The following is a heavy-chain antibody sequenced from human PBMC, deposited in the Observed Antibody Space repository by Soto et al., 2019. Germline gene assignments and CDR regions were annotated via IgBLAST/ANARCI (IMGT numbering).Heavy chain of an antibody. CDR2: IYSGGST. J-gene: IGHJ6*03. D-gene: IGHD3-3*01. CDR3: ARENYDFWSGYPSPGDYYYYMDV. CDR1: GFTVSSNY. V-gene: IGHV3-53*04. Sequence: GGSLRLSCAASGFTVSSNYMSWVRQAPGKGLEWVSVIYSGGSTYYADSVKGRFTISRNNSKNTLYLQMNSLRAEDTAVYYCARENYDFWSGYPSPGDYYYYMDVWGKGTTVTVSS.